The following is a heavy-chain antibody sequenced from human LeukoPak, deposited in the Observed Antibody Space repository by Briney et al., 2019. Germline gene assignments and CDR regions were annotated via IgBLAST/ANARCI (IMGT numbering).Heavy chain of an antibody. D-gene: IGHD2-2*01. CDR3: AKDMRPHNIVVVPAATDY. CDR1: GFTFSSYA. CDR2: ISGSGGST. Sequence: GGSLRLSCAASGFTFSSYAMSWVRQAPGKGPEWVSAISGSGGSTYYADSVKGRFTISRDNSKNTLYLQMNSLRAEDTAVYYCAKDMRPHNIVVVPAATDYWGQGTLVTVSS. J-gene: IGHJ4*02. V-gene: IGHV3-23*01.